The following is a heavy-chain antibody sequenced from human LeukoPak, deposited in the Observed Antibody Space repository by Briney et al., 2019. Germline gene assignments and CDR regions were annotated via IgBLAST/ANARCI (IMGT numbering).Heavy chain of an antibody. D-gene: IGHD2-2*01. J-gene: IGHJ4*02. V-gene: IGHV4-59*01. Sequence: SETLSLTCSVSGDSISSYYWSWIRQPPGKGLVWIGYIYNSGTTNYNPSLKSRLTISVDTTKNQFSLKLSSVTAADTAVYYCARGGCSSTACPPPGFDYWGQGTLVTVSS. CDR1: GDSISSYY. CDR2: IYNSGTT. CDR3: ARGGCSSTACPPPGFDY.